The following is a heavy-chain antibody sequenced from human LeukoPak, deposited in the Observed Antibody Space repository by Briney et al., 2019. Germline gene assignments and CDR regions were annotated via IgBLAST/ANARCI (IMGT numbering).Heavy chain of an antibody. CDR1: GYTFTNYG. D-gene: IGHD6-13*01. J-gene: IGHJ4*02. Sequence: ASVKVSCKASGYTFTNYGITWVRQAPGQGLGWMGWINANNGNTNYPQKLQGRVTMTTDTSTSTVYMELRSLRSDDTAVYYCARGPIAAAGDYWGQGTLVTVSS. V-gene: IGHV1-18*01. CDR2: INANNGNT. CDR3: ARGPIAAAGDY.